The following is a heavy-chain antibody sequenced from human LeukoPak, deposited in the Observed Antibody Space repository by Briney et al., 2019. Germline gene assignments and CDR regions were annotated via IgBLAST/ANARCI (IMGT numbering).Heavy chain of an antibody. CDR3: AKDRRVPAAMSFDY. CDR1: GFTFSSYG. Sequence: PGGSLRLSCAASGFTFSSYGMHWVRQAPGKGLEWVAFIRYDGSNKYYADSVKGRFTISRDNSKNTLCLQMNSLRAEDTAVYYCAKDRRVPAAMSFDYWGQGTLVTVSS. J-gene: IGHJ4*02. CDR2: IRYDGSNK. V-gene: IGHV3-30*02. D-gene: IGHD2-2*01.